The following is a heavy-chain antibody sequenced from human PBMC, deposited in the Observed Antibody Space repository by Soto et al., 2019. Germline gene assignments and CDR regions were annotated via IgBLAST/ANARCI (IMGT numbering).Heavy chain of an antibody. CDR3: ARHPSGLKDGMDV. J-gene: IGHJ6*02. D-gene: IGHD3-10*01. CDR2: IYYSGST. CDR1: GGSISSYY. V-gene: IGHV4-59*08. Sequence: SETLSLTCTVSGGSISSYYWSWIRQPPGKGLEWIGYIYYSGSTNYNPSLKSRVTISVDTSKNQFSLKLSSVTAADTAVYYCARHPSGLKDGMDVWGQGTTVTVSS.